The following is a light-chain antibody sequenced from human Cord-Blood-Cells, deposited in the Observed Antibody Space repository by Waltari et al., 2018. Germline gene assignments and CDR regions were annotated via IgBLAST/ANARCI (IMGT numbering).Light chain of an antibody. CDR2: WAS. CDR1: QSVLYSSNNKNY. J-gene: IGKJ2*01. CDR3: QQYYSTPHT. V-gene: IGKV4-1*01. Sequence: DIVMTQSPDCLAVSLGERATINCKASQSVLYSSNNKNYLAWYQQKPGQPPKLLIYWASTRESGVPDRFSGSGSGTDFTLTIISLQAEDVAVYYCQQYYSTPHTFGQGTKLEIK.